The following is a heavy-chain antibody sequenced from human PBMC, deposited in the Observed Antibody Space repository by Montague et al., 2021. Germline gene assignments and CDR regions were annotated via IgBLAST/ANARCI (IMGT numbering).Heavy chain of an antibody. CDR1: GFSISTSRVG. CDR2: IYWDDEK. CDR3: AHRVVWGAGQNWFDA. J-gene: IGHJ5*02. Sequence: PALVKPTQTLTLTCTFSGFSISTSRVGVGWIRQPPGKALEWLALIYWDDEKRYSPSLKRRLTITKDTSKNQVVLTMTNIDPVDTGTYYCAHRVVWGAGQNWFDAWGQGTLVTVSS. D-gene: IGHD1-26*01. V-gene: IGHV2-5*02.